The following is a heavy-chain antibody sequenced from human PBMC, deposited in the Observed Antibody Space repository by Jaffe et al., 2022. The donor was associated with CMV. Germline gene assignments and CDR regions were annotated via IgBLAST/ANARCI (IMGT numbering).Heavy chain of an antibody. CDR1: GFTFSSYG. J-gene: IGHJ3*02. CDR3: ARDLGWLQWKDAFDI. D-gene: IGHD5-12*01. Sequence: QVQLVESGGGVVQPGRSLRLSCAASGFTFSSYGMHWVRQAPGKGLEWVAVIWYDGSNKYYADSVKGRFTISRDNSKNTLYLQMNSLRAEDTAVYYCARDLGWLQWKDAFDIWGQGTMVTVSS. CDR2: IWYDGSNK. V-gene: IGHV3-33*08.